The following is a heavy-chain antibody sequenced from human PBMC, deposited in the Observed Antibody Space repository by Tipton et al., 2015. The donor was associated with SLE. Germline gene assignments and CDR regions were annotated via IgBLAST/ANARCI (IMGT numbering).Heavy chain of an antibody. Sequence: GLVKPSDTLSLTCTVSGGSVSSSSKYWAWIRQPPGKGLEWIGSIYYTGTTTYYNSFLKSRVTMSVDTSKNQFSLRLTSVIAADTAVYYCARDGGQRVISGTYDFYYYGLDVWGQGTTVTVSS. J-gene: IGHJ6*02. D-gene: IGHD6-13*01. CDR1: GGSVSSSSKY. CDR2: IYYTGTTT. CDR3: ARDGGQRVISGTYDFYYYGLDV. V-gene: IGHV4-39*07.